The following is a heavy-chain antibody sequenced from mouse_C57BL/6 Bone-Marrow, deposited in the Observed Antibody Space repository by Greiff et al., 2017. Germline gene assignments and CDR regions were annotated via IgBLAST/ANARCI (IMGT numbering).Heavy chain of an antibody. CDR2: IYPGDGDT. D-gene: IGHD1-1*01. V-gene: IGHV1-82*01. CDR1: GYAFSSSW. Sequence: QVQLQQSGPELVKPGASVKISCKASGYAFSSSWMNWVKQRPGKGLEWIGRIYPGDGDTNYHGKFKGKATLTADKSSSTAYMQLSSLTSEDSAVYFCARRDYLYYYGPNWYFDVWGTGTTVTVSS. CDR3: ARRDYLYYYGPNWYFDV. J-gene: IGHJ1*03.